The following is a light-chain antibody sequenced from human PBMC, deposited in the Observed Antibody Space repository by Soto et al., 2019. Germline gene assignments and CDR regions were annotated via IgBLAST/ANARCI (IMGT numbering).Light chain of an antibody. Sequence: QSVLTQPASVSGSPGQSITISCTGTSSDVAAYNFVSWYQQHPGEVPKLMIYEVIKRPSGISDRFSGSKSGNTASLTISGLQAEDEADYYCQSYDSSLSGYVFGTGTKLTVL. J-gene: IGLJ1*01. CDR3: QSYDSSLSGYV. CDR1: SSDVAAYNF. CDR2: EVI. V-gene: IGLV2-14*03.